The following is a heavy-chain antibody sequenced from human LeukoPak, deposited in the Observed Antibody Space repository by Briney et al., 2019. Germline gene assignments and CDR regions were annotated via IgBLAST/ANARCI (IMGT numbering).Heavy chain of an antibody. CDR3: AKRMPITIFGVGSAPYGMDV. V-gene: IGHV3-23*01. CDR2: ISGSGGST. D-gene: IGHD3-3*01. J-gene: IGHJ6*02. CDR1: GFPFSSYA. Sequence: GGSLRLSCAASGFPFSSYAMSCVRQAPGKGLEWGSAISGSGGSTYYADSVKGRFTISRDNSKNTLYLQMNSLRAEDTAVYYCAKRMPITIFGVGSAPYGMDVWGQGTTVTVSS.